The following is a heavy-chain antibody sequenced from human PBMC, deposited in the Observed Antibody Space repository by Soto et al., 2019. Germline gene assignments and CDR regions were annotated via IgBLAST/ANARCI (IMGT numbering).Heavy chain of an antibody. V-gene: IGHV4-39*01. CDR3: ARLPPWSGYCPYFDY. J-gene: IGHJ4*02. D-gene: IGHD3-3*01. CDR2: IYYSGST. Sequence: QLQLQESGPGLVKPSETLSLTCTVSGGSISSSSYYWGWIRQPPGKGLEWIGSIYYSGSTYYNPSLKSRVTISVDTSKNQFSLKLSSVTAADTAVYYCARLPPWSGYCPYFDYWGQGTLVTVSS. CDR1: GGSISSSSYY.